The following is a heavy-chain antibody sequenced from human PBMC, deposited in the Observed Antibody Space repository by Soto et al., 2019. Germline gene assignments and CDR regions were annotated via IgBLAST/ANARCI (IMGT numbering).Heavy chain of an antibody. V-gene: IGHV3-7*01. J-gene: IGHJ5*02. CDR2: IKQDGSEK. D-gene: IGHD3-22*01. Sequence: GGSLRLSCAASGFTFSSYWMSWVRQAPGKGLEWVANIKQDGSEKYYVDSVKGRFTISRDNAKNSLYLQMNSLRAEDTAVYYCARDYYDSSGSPFDPWGQGTLVTAPQ. CDR3: ARDYYDSSGSPFDP. CDR1: GFTFSSYW.